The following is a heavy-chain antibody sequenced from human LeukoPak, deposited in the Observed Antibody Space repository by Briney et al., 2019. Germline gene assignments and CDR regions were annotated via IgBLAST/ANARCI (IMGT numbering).Heavy chain of an antibody. V-gene: IGHV3-30*04. J-gene: IGHJ6*02. Sequence: GGSLRLSCAPSGFTFSSYAMHWVRQAPGKGLEWVAVISYDGSNKYYADSVKGRFTISRNNSKNTLYLQMNSLRAEDTAVYYCAREMANYYYYYGMDVWGQGTTVTVSS. CDR2: ISYDGSNK. CDR1: GFTFSSYA. CDR3: AREMANYYYYYGMDV. D-gene: IGHD5-24*01.